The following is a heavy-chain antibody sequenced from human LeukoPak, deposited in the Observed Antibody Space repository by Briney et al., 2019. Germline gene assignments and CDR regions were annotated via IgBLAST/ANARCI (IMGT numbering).Heavy chain of an antibody. Sequence: ETVPLFCSVSGGSISSYYRSWVGQPPGKGLEWVGYISYSGNTNYNASLKSRVTISVDTSKTQFSLKLSSVTAADTAVYYCATRSTGVAATFDCWGEGALDPVSS. CDR2: ISYSGNT. J-gene: IGHJ4*02. D-gene: IGHD2-15*01. CDR1: GGSISSYY. V-gene: IGHV4-59*01. CDR3: ATRSTGVAATFDC.